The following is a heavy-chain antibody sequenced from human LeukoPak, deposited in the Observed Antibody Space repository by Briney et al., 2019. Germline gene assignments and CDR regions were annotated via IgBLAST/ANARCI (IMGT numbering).Heavy chain of an antibody. CDR3: AKRGVVVRVFLVGFHKEAYYFDS. J-gene: IGHJ4*02. Sequence: PGGSLRLSCGVSGITLSNYGMSWVRQAPGKGLEWVASLSGSAGGTNYADSVKGRFTISRDNSKNTLFLQMDRLRAEDTAVYFCAKRGVVVRVFLVGFHKEAYYFDSWGQGAQVTVSS. D-gene: IGHD3-16*02. CDR2: LSGSAGGT. V-gene: IGHV3-23*01. CDR1: GITLSNYG.